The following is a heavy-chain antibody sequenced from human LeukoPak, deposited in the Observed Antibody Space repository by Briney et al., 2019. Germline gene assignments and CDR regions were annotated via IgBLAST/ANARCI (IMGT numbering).Heavy chain of an antibody. V-gene: IGHV3-7*01. J-gene: IGHJ6*03. D-gene: IGHD6-19*01. CDR2: IKQDGSEK. CDR1: GFTFSSYW. CDR3: ARDQRQWLVLVHYYYMDV. Sequence: GGSLRLSCAASGFTFSSYWMSWVRQAPGKGLEWVANIKQDGSEKYYVDSVKGRFTISRDNAKNSLYLQMNSLRAEDTAVYYCARDQRQWLVLVHYYYMDVWGKGTTVTVSS.